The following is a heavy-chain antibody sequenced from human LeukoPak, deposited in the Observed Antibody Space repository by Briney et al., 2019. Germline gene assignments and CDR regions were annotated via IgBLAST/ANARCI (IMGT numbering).Heavy chain of an antibody. V-gene: IGHV1-8*03. CDR1: GYTFTSYD. D-gene: IGHD6-6*01. CDR3: ARAVSIAARLVGY. CDR2: MNPNSGNT. Sequence: ASVKVSCKASGYTFTSYDINRVRQATGQGLEWMGWMNPNSGNTGYAQKFQGRVTITRNTSISTAYMELSSLRSEDTAVYYCARAVSIAARLVGYWGQGTLVTVSS. J-gene: IGHJ4*02.